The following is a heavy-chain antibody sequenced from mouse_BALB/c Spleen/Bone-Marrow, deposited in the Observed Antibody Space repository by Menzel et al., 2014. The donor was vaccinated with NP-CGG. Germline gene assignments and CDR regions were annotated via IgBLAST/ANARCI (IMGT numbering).Heavy chain of an antibody. D-gene: IGHD2-1*01. CDR3: ARWDGNYIYAMDY. CDR1: GFNIKDTY. J-gene: IGHJ4*01. Sequence: VQLQQSGAELVKPGASVKLSGTASGFNIKDTYMHWVKQRPEQGLEWIGRIDPANGNTKYDPKFQGKATITADTSSNTAYLQLSSLTSEDTAVYYCARWDGNYIYAMDYWGQGTSVTVSS. CDR2: IDPANGNT. V-gene: IGHV14-3*02.